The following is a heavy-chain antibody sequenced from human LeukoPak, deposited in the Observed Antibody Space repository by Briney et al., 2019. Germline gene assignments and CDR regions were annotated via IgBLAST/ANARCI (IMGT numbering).Heavy chain of an antibody. CDR3: ASGAAAGTFSIGY. CDR1: GYTITSYY. CDR2: INPSGGGT. J-gene: IGHJ4*02. V-gene: IGHV1-46*01. D-gene: IGHD6-13*01. Sequence: GASVKVSCKASGYTITSYYMHWVRQAPGQGLEWMGIINPSGGGTSYSQKFQGRVTMTTDTSTSTLYMELSSLRSEDTAVYYCASGAAAGTFSIGYWGQGTLLTVSS.